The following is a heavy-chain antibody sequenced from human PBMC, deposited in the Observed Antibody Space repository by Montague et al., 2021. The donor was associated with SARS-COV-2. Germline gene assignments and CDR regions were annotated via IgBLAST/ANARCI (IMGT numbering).Heavy chain of an antibody. Sequence: SLRLSCAASGFTFRSYAMNWVRQAPGKGLQWVSYISRGGDSIHYADSVKGRFTVSRDNTENSLHLQMNSLRAEDAGLYYCTRDRSYFGYWGQGTLVTVSS. J-gene: IGHJ4*02. CDR1: GFTFRSYA. CDR3: TRDRSYFGY. V-gene: IGHV3-48*03. D-gene: IGHD1-14*01. CDR2: ISRGGDSI.